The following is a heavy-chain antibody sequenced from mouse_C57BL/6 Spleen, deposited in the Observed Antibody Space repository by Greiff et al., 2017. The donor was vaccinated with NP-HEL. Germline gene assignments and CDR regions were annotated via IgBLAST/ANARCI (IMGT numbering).Heavy chain of an antibody. D-gene: IGHD1-1*01. CDR1: GFTFSDYG. CDR3: TRPYYCGYAMDY. CDR2: ISSGSSTI. V-gene: IGHV5-17*01. J-gene: IGHJ4*01. Sequence: EVKVEESGGGLVKPGGSLKLSCAASGFTFSDYGMHWVRQAPEKGLEWVAYISSGSSTIYYADTVTGRFTISRDNAKNTLFLQMTSLRSDDTAMSYCTRPYYCGYAMDYWGQGTSVTVSS.